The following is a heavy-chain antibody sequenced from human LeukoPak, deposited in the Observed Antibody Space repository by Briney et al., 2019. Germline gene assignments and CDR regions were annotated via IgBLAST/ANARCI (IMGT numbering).Heavy chain of an antibody. V-gene: IGHV3-21*01. CDR2: ISSSSSYI. D-gene: IGHD3-10*01. CDR1: GFTFSSYS. Sequence: PGGSLRLSCAASGFTFSSYSMNWVRQAPGKGLEWVSSISSSSSYIYYADSVKGRFTISRDNAKNSLYLQMNSLRAEDTAVYYCAREGYYYGSGGSYFDYWGQGTLVTVPS. CDR3: AREGYYYGSGGSYFDY. J-gene: IGHJ4*02.